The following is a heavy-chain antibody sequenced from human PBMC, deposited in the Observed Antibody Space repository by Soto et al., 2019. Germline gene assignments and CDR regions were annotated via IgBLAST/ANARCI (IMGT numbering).Heavy chain of an antibody. Sequence: PGGSLRLSCAGSGFTLSNYSMNWVRQAPGKGLEWVAYIRSSSNITYYADSVKGRFTVSRDIAKNSIYLQMSSLRAEDTAVYYCARGPQPVEGWGQGT. V-gene: IGHV3-48*01. CDR2: IRSSSNIT. CDR1: GFTLSNYS. J-gene: IGHJ4*02. D-gene: IGHD6-13*01. CDR3: ARGPQPVEG.